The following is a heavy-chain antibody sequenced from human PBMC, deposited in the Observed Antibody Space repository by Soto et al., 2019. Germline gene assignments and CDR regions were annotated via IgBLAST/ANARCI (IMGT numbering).Heavy chain of an antibody. CDR3: MRGGWGDSPIDY. D-gene: IGHD1-26*01. CDR2: INPSNEVT. V-gene: IGHV1-2*02. Sequence: QVYLLQSGAEVKKVGASVKVSCKTSGYTFSAYYVHWARRAPGRGFQWLGWINPSNEVTTFSEFFQGRITMTRDTSTTTVHMELNRLTSDDTAVYYCMRGGWGDSPIDYWGQGTQVTVSS. J-gene: IGHJ4*02. CDR1: GYTFSAYY.